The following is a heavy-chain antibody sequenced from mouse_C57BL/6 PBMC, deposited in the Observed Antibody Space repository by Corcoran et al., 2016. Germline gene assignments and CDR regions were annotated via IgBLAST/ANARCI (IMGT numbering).Heavy chain of an antibody. D-gene: IGHD1-1*01. CDR2: INPNNGGT. Sequence: EVQLQQSGPELVKPGASVKISCKASGYTFTDYYMNWVKQSHGKSLEWIGDINPNNGGTSYNQKFKGKATLTVDKSSSTAYMELRSLTSEDSAVYYCAREGAFYYYGSSFWYFDVWGTGTTVTVSS. V-gene: IGHV1-26*01. J-gene: IGHJ1*03. CDR1: GYTFTDYY. CDR3: AREGAFYYYGSSFWYFDV.